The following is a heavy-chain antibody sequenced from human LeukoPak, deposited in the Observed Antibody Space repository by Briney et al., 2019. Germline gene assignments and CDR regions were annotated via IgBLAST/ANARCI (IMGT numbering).Heavy chain of an antibody. Sequence: GGSLRLSCAASGFHLSSYSMNWVRQAPGKGLEWISYITSSSSSIHYADSVKGRFTVSRDYAKNSVYLQMNSLRDEDTAVYCCARHYYGSGSVDYWGQGALVTVSS. CDR2: ITSSSSSI. CDR1: GFHLSSYS. D-gene: IGHD3-10*01. J-gene: IGHJ4*02. V-gene: IGHV3-48*02. CDR3: ARHYYGSGSVDY.